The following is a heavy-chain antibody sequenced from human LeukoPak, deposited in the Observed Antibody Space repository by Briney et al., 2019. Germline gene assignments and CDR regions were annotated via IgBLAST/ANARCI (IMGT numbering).Heavy chain of an antibody. CDR3: ARATPYSSSSDYYYYGMDV. CDR2: IYYSGST. V-gene: IGHV4-59*08. Sequence: PSETLSLTCTVSGGSISSYYWSWIRQPPGKGLEWIGYIYYSGSTNYNPSLKSRVTISVDTSKNQFSLKLSSVTAADTAVYYCARATPYSSSSDYYYYGMDVWGQGTTVTVSS. J-gene: IGHJ6*02. D-gene: IGHD6-6*01. CDR1: GGSISSYY.